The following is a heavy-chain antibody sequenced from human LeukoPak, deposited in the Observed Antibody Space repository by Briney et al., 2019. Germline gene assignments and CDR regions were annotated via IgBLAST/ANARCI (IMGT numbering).Heavy chain of an antibody. V-gene: IGHV1-8*01. Sequence: ASVKVSCKASVYTFTSYDINWVPQATGQGLEWMAWMNPNSGNTGYAQKFQGRVTMTRNTSISTAYMELSSLRSEDTGVYYCARDLLKSGYGPYDYWGQGTLVTVSS. CDR2: MNPNSGNT. D-gene: IGHD5-12*01. J-gene: IGHJ4*02. CDR3: ARDLLKSGYGPYDY. CDR1: VYTFTSYD.